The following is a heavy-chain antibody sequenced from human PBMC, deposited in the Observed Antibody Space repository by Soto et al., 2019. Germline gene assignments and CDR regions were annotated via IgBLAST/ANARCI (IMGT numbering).Heavy chain of an antibody. CDR1: GYSFTTYY. D-gene: IGHD3-10*01. CDR3: AGGGVRGVITRTRDYYGMDV. J-gene: IGHJ6*02. CDR2: IYPGDSDT. Sequence: PGESLKISCKGFGYSFTTYYIAWVRQMPGKGLEWIGIIYPGDSDTTYSPSFQGQVTISADKSTSTAYLQWSSLKASDTAMYYCAGGGVRGVITRTRDYYGMDVWGQGTTVTVSS. V-gene: IGHV5-51*01.